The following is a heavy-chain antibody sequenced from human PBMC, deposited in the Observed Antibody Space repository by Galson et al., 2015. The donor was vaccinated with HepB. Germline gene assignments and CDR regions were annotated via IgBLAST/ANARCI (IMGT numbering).Heavy chain of an antibody. D-gene: IGHD3-22*01. CDR1: GGTFRSYG. CDR2: IIPVFATT. V-gene: IGHV1-69*06. CDR3: ARAWDSSGYGIDY. Sequence: SVKVSCKASGGTFRSYGVSWVRQAPGQGLEWVGGIIPVFATTNYAQKFQGGVTITADKSTSTAYMELSSLRSEDTAMYYCARAWDSSGYGIDYWGQGTLVTVSS. J-gene: IGHJ4*02.